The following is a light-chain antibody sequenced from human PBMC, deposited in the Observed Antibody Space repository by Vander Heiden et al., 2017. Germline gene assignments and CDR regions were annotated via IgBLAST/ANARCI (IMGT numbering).Light chain of an antibody. V-gene: IGKV3-15*01. Sequence: DIVVTQSPATLSLSPGERATLSCWASQNINFNLAWHQQRPGQAPRLLIYGASTRATAVPDRFSGSGSGTEFTLTISSLQSEDSAVYYCHRDYNWAQAFGGGTKVEIK. J-gene: IGKJ4*01. CDR1: QNINFN. CDR2: GAS. CDR3: HRDYNWAQA.